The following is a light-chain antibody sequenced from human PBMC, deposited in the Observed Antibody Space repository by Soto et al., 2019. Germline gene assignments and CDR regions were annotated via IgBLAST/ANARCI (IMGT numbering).Light chain of an antibody. CDR3: SSYAGSNGVV. V-gene: IGLV2-8*01. Sequence: QSALTQPASVSGSPGQSITISCSGTSSNIGGYNVVSWYQQHPGKAPKFMIYEVSKRPSGVPDRFSGSKSGNTASLTVSGLQAEDEADYYCSSYAGSNGVVFGGGTKLTVL. J-gene: IGLJ2*01. CDR2: EVS. CDR1: SSNIGGYNV.